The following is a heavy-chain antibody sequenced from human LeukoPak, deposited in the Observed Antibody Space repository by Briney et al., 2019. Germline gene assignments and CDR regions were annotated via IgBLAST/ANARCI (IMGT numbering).Heavy chain of an antibody. CDR2: IYTSGST. CDR1: GGSISSGSYY. CDR3: ARAGVTIFGVVRYFDY. D-gene: IGHD3-3*01. Sequence: SETLSLTCTVSGGSISSGSYYWSWIRQPAGKGLKWIGCIYTSGSTNYNPSLKSRVTISVDTSKNQFSLKLSSVTAADTAVYYCARAGVTIFGVVRYFDYWGQGTLVTVSS. V-gene: IGHV4-61*02. J-gene: IGHJ4*02.